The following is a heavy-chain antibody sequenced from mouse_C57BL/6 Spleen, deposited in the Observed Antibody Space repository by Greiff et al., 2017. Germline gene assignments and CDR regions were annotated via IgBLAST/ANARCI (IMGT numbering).Heavy chain of an antibody. J-gene: IGHJ2*01. CDR2: ILPGSGST. Sequence: QVQLQQSGAELMKPGASVKLSCKATGYTFTGYWIEWVKQRPGHGLEWIGEILPGSGSTNYNEKFKGKATLTADTSSNTAYMQLSSLTTEDSAIYYCARGRIYYDYVYYFDYWGQGTTLTVSS. CDR1: GYTFTGYW. CDR3: ARGRIYYDYVYYFDY. V-gene: IGHV1-9*01. D-gene: IGHD2-4*01.